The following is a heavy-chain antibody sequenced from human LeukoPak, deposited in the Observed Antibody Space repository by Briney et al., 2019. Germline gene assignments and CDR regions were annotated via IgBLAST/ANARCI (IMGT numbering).Heavy chain of an antibody. CDR1: GFTFSSYW. J-gene: IGHJ5*02. D-gene: IGHD2-2*01. CDR2: IKQDGSEK. Sequence: GGSLRLSCVASGFTFSSYWMSWVRQAPGKGLEWVANIKQDGSEKYYVDSEKGRFTISRDNAKNSLYLQMNSLRAEDTAVYYCARESSSSSPYHWGQGTLVTVSS. V-gene: IGHV3-7*04. CDR3: ARESSSSSPYH.